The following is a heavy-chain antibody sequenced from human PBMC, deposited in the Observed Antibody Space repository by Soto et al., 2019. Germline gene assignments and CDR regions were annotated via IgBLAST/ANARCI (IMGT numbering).Heavy chain of an antibody. V-gene: IGHV1-3*01. CDR3: ARDLSLRKESLGSALDI. CDR2: INAGNGNT. Sequence: QVQLVQSGAEVTKPGASVTVSCKASGYTFTSYAMHWVRQAPGQRLEWMGWINAGNGNTKYSQKFQCRVTICRDRYANAAYLESNSPRSEDTAVYYCARDLSLRKESLGSALDICGQGTKVNDSS. J-gene: IGHJ3*02. D-gene: IGHD3-16*02. CDR1: GYTFTSYA.